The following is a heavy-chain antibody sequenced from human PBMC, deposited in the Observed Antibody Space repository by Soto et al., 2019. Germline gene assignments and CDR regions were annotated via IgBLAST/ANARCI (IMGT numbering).Heavy chain of an antibody. J-gene: IGHJ4*02. Sequence: EVQLVESGGGLVQPGGSLRLSCEASGFTFGDYWMHWVRRAPGRGLEWVARASEDGSNTPHADSVKGRFTISRDNAQNTLFLEMNSLTVEETAVYYCARDPVMYQGSYRFDYWGRGVQVTVSS. CDR1: GFTFGDYW. V-gene: IGHV3-74*03. CDR2: ASEDGSNT. CDR3: ARDPVMYQGSYRFDY. D-gene: IGHD3-16*02.